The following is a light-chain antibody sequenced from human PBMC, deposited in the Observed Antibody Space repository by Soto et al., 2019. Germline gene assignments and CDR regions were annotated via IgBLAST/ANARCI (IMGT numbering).Light chain of an antibody. V-gene: IGLV2-23*03. CDR2: EGS. CDR3: CSYAGSSTFV. Sequence: QSALTQPASVSGSPGQSITISCTGTSSDVGSYNLVSWYQQHPGKAPKLMIYEGSKRPSGVSNRFSGSKSGNTASLTISGLQAEDEADYYCCSYAGSSTFVLGTGPKVTVL. J-gene: IGLJ1*01. CDR1: SSDVGSYNL.